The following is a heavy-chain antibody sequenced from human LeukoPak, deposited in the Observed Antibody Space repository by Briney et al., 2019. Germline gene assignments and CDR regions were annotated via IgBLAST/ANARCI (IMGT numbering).Heavy chain of an antibody. CDR3: ARRRDLYSGSYYTFDY. CDR2: I. Sequence: GESLKISCKGSGYSFTNYWIGWVRQMPGKGLKWMGIIYIPSFQAQVTISADKSISTAYLQWSSLKASDTAMYYCARRRDLYSGSYYTFDYWGQGTLVTVSS. CDR1: GYSFTNYW. J-gene: IGHJ4*02. D-gene: IGHD1-26*01. V-gene: IGHV5-51*01.